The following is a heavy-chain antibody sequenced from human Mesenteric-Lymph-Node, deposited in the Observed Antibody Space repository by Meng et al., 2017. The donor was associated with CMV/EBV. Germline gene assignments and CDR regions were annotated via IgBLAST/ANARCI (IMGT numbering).Heavy chain of an antibody. CDR1: CGSISSSWHY. J-gene: IGHJ5*02. D-gene: IGHD3-10*01. CDR3: ARDTLTYSYGPGWIDP. Sequence: VHLPESGPRLVNPSETLSLNCIVSCGSISSSWHYWGWIRQPPGKGLEWIGSIFYSGSAHYNPALESRVTISIDKSKNEFFLNLGSVTAADTAMYFCARDTLTYSYGPGWIDPWGQGTLVTVSS. CDR2: IFYSGSA. V-gene: IGHV4-39*02.